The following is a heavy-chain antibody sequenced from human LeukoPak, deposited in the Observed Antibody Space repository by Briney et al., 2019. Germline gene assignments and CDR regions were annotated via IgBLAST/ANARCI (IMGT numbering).Heavy chain of an antibody. J-gene: IGHJ4*02. Sequence: ASVKVSCKASGYTFTSYGISWVRQAPGQRLEWMGWINAGNGNTKYSQKFQGRVTITRDTSASTAYMELSSLRSEDTAVYYCAREEGIVVVPAAASGPFDYWGQGTLVTVSS. CDR3: AREEGIVVVPAAASGPFDY. CDR2: INAGNGNT. V-gene: IGHV1-3*01. CDR1: GYTFTSYG. D-gene: IGHD2-2*01.